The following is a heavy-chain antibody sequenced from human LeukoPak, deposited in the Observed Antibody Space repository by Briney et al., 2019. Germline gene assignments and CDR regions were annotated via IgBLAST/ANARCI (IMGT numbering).Heavy chain of an antibody. CDR1: GFTFSSYA. J-gene: IGHJ4*02. D-gene: IGHD2-21*02. V-gene: IGHV3-23*01. CDR2: ISGSGGST. Sequence: GGSLRLSCAASGFTFSSYAMSWVRQAPGKGLEWVSAISGSGGSTYYADSVKGRFTISRDNSKNTLYLQMNSLRAEDTAVYYCAKDQLAYCGGDCYSFDYWGQGTLVTVSS. CDR3: AKDQLAYCGGDCYSFDY.